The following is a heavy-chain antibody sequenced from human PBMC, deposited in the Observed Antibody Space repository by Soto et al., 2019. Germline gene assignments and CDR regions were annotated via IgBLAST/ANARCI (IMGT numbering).Heavy chain of an antibody. J-gene: IGHJ4*02. V-gene: IGHV1-18*01. CDR3: AGDPPPPDY. CDR2: ISAYNGNT. Sequence: QVQLVQSGAEVKKPGASVKVSCKASGYTFASYAISWMRQVPGQGLELMGWISAYNGNTNYTQKLQGRVTMTTDPSTSTAYMELRSLRSDDTAVYYCAGDPPPPDYWGQGTLVTVSS. CDR1: GYTFASYA.